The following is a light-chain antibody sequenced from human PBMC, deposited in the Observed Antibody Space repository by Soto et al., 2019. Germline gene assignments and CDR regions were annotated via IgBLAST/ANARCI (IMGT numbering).Light chain of an antibody. CDR1: QSVGSS. V-gene: IGKV3-20*01. CDR2: GAS. CDR3: QQYRRSPWT. Sequence: EVLMTQSPDTLYVSPGESATLSCRASQSVGSSLSWFQQRPGQAPRLLISGASDRATGIPDRFSGSGSGTDFTLTITRLEPGDFAVYYCQQYRRSPWTFGQGTKV. J-gene: IGKJ1*01.